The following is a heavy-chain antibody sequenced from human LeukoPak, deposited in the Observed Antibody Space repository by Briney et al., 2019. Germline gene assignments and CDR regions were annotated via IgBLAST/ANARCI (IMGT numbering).Heavy chain of an antibody. CDR3: AKSSLVATIGPAMDV. D-gene: IGHD5-12*01. J-gene: IGHJ6*03. CDR1: GFTFSSYA. Sequence: GGSLRLSCAASGFTFSSYAMSWVRQAPGKGLEWVSAISGSGGSTYYADSVKGRFTISRDNSKNTLYLQMNSLRAEDTAVYYCAKSSLVATIGPAMDVWGKGTTVTVSS. CDR2: ISGSGGST. V-gene: IGHV3-23*01.